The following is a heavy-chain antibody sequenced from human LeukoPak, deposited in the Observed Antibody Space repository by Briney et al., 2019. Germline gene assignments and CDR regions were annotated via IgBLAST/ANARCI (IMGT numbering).Heavy chain of an antibody. V-gene: IGHV3-23*01. CDR1: GFTFSSYA. CDR3: ANGPYSGYDLDY. Sequence: GGSLRLSCAASGFTFSSYAMSWVRQAPGKGLEWVSAISGSGGSTYYADSVKGRFTISRDNSKNTLYLQMNGLRAEDTAVYYCANGPYSGYDLDYWGQGTLVTVSS. D-gene: IGHD5-12*01. CDR2: ISGSGGST. J-gene: IGHJ4*02.